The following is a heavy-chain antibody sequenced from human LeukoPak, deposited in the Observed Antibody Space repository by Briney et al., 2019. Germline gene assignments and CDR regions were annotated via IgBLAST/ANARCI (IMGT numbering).Heavy chain of an antibody. V-gene: IGHV3-7*01. CDR3: ARVGYSSGWYRGAAFDI. CDR1: GFTFSSYW. J-gene: IGHJ3*02. D-gene: IGHD6-19*01. Sequence: GGSLRLSCAASGFTFSSYWMSWVRQAPGKGLEWVANIKQDGSEKYYVDSVKGRFTISRDNAKNSLYLQMNSLRAEDTAVYYCARVGYSSGWYRGAAFDIWGQGTMVTVSS. CDR2: IKQDGSEK.